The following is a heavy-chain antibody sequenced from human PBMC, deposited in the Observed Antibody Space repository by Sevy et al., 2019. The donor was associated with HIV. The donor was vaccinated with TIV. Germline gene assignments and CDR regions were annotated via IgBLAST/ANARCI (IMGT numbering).Heavy chain of an antibody. Sequence: ASVKVSCKASGGTFSSYAISWVRQAPGQGLEWMGGIIPIFGTANYAQKFQGRVTITVDESTSTAYMELSSLRSEDTAVYYCAREKVDSSGYYSGETDYWGQGTLVTVSS. D-gene: IGHD3-22*01. CDR3: AREKVDSSGYYSGETDY. CDR2: IIPIFGTA. CDR1: GGTFSSYA. J-gene: IGHJ4*02. V-gene: IGHV1-69*13.